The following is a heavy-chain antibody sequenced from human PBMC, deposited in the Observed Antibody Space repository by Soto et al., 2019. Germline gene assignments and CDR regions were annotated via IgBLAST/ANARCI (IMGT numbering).Heavy chain of an antibody. J-gene: IGHJ4*02. V-gene: IGHV3-30*18. CDR3: AKEITIFGVVVPFDY. D-gene: IGHD3-3*01. Sequence: QVQPVESGGGVVQPGRSLRLSCAASGFTFSSCGMHWVRQAPGKGLEWVALISYDGSNKYSADSVKGRFTISRDNSKNTLYLQMNSLRAEDTAVYYCAKEITIFGVVVPFDYWGQGTLVTVSS. CDR1: GFTFSSCG. CDR2: ISYDGSNK.